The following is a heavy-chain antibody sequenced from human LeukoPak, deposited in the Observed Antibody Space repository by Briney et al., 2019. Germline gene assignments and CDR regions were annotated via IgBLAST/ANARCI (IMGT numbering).Heavy chain of an antibody. CDR3: ARNMGDWGRAFDF. CDR1: GFTVSSNY. CDR2: IYSGGST. V-gene: IGHV3-53*01. D-gene: IGHD7-27*01. Sequence: PGGSLRLSCAASGFTVSSNYMSWVRQAPGQGLEWVSIIYSGGSTIYGDSVKGRFTISRDNSKNTLFLHMNSLRAEDTAVYYCARNMGDWGRAFDFWGQGTMVTVSS. J-gene: IGHJ3*01.